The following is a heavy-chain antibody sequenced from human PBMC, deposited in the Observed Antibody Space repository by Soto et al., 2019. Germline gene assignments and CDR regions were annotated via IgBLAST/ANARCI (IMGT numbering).Heavy chain of an antibody. CDR2: IFVSSTTI. D-gene: IGHD3-9*01. V-gene: IGHV3-48*04. CDR3: ARDKDWAFDY. CDR1: GFTFSSYS. Sequence: GGSLRLSCVASGFTFSSYSMVWVRQAPGEGLEWIAYIFVSSTTIHYADSVKGRFTVSRDNTQNSLFLLMNSLRAEDTAIYYCARDKDWAFDYWGQGTQVTVSS. J-gene: IGHJ4*02.